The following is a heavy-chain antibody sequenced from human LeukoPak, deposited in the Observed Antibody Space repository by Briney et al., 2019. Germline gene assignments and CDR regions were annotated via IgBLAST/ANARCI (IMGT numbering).Heavy chain of an antibody. CDR1: GFTFSSYG. D-gene: IGHD2-2*01. Sequence: PGRSLRLSCAASGFTFSSYGMHWVRQAPGKGLEWVAVIWYGENNKYYADSVKGRFTISRDNSKNTLYLHMNSLRAEDTAVYYCAKGATSCSSTSCPDAFDIWGQGTMVTVSS. CDR3: AKGATSCSSTSCPDAFDI. J-gene: IGHJ3*02. V-gene: IGHV3-30*18. CDR2: IWYGENNK.